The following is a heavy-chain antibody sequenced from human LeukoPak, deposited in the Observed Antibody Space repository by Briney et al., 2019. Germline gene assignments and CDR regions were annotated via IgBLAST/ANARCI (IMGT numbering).Heavy chain of an antibody. CDR3: ARQEIGLRSFDP. CDR1: GGSFSGYY. D-gene: IGHD3/OR15-3a*01. V-gene: IGHV4-34*01. J-gene: IGHJ5*02. Sequence: PSETLSLTCAVYGGSFSGYYWSWIRQPPGKGLEWIGEINHSGSTNYYPSLKSRVTISVDTSKNQFSLNLSSVTAADTAVYYCARQEIGLRSFDPWGQGTLVTVSS. CDR2: INHSGST.